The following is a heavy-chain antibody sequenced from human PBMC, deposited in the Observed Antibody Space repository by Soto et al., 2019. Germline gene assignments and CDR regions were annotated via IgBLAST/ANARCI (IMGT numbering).Heavy chain of an antibody. CDR2: ISAYNGNT. CDR3: AREGSRDIVVVVAAGQDTNGMDV. J-gene: IGHJ6*02. Sequence: GALVKVSCKASGYTFTSYGISWVRQAPGQGLEWMGWISAYNGNTNYAQKLQGRVTMTTDTSTSTAYMELRSLRSDDTAVYYCAREGSRDIVVVVAAGQDTNGMDVWGQGTTVTVSS. V-gene: IGHV1-18*01. D-gene: IGHD2-15*01. CDR1: GYTFTSYG.